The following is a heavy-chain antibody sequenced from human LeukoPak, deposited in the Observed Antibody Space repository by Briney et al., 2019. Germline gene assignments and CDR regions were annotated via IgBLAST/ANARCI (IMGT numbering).Heavy chain of an antibody. CDR2: INHSGST. V-gene: IGHV4-34*01. CDR1: GGSFSGYY. CDR3: ARGGHLNCSGGSCYSGPRENWFDP. Sequence: SETLSLTCAVYGGSFSGYYWSWIRQPPGKGLVWIGEINHSGSTNYNPSLKSRVTISVDTSKNQFSLKLSSVTAADTAVYYCARGGHLNCSGGSCYSGPRENWFDPWGQGTLVTVSS. J-gene: IGHJ5*02. D-gene: IGHD2-15*01.